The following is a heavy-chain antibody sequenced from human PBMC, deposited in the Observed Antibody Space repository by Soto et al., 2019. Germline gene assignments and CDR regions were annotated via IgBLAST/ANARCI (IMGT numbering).Heavy chain of an antibody. V-gene: IGHV3-30-3*01. D-gene: IGHD3-10*01. CDR1: GFTFSSYA. CDR2: ISYDGSNK. CDR3: ARSSPRDYYGSGEALDV. J-gene: IGHJ6*02. Sequence: GGSLRLSCAASGFTFSSYAMHWVRQAPGKGLEWVAVISYDGSNKYYADSVKGRFTISRDNSKNTLYLQMNSLRAEDTAVYYCARSSPRDYYGSGEALDVWGQGTTVTVSS.